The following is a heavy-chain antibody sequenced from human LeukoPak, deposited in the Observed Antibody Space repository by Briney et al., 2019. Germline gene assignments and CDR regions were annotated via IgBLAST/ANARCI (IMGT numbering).Heavy chain of an antibody. D-gene: IGHD5/OR15-5a*01. V-gene: IGHV1-2*02. Sequence: GASVKVSCKASGYTFTGYYMHWVRQAPGQGLEWMGWINPNSGGTNYAQKFQGRVTMTRDTSISTAYMELSRLRSDDTAVYYCARGYSVYDLTPHFDCWGQGTLVTVSS. J-gene: IGHJ4*02. CDR1: GYTFTGYY. CDR2: INPNSGGT. CDR3: ARGYSVYDLTPHFDC.